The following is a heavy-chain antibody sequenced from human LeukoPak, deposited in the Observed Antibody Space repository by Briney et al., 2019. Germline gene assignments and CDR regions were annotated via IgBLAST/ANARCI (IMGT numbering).Heavy chain of an antibody. V-gene: IGHV4-59*01. CDR2: IYYSGST. D-gene: IGHD7-27*01. Sequence: PSETLSLTCTVSGGSISSYYWSWIRQPPGKGLEWIGYIYYSGSTNYNPSLKSRVTISVDTSKNQFSLKLSSVTAADTAVYYRARERHWGYASQIDYWGQGTLVTVSS. CDR3: ARERHWGYASQIDY. J-gene: IGHJ4*02. CDR1: GGSISSYY.